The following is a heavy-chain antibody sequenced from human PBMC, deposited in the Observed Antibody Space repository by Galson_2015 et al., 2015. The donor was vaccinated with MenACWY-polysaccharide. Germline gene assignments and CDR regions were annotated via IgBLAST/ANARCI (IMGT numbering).Heavy chain of an antibody. J-gene: IGHJ4*02. V-gene: IGHV3-11*01. CDR3: ARDGRGARRSYFDN. CDR2: IRDSGSDI. D-gene: IGHD1-26*01. Sequence: SLRLSCAASGFTFSDYYMHWVRQAPGKGLEWVSYIRDSGSDIYFADSVKGRFIISRDNAKTSLYLQMNSLRAEDTAVYFCARDGRGARRSYFDNWGQGTMVTVSS. CDR1: GFTFSDYY.